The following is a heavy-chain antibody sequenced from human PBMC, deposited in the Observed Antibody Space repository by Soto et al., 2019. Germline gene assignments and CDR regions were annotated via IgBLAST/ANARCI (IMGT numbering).Heavy chain of an antibody. Sequence: SETLSLTCTVSGDTSTSYYWGWIRQAPGKGLEWIGHIHNSGTSTHNPSLNGRVTISIDMSKKQFSLKLTSLTSADTAVYYCARDFYDSVGYTWFDSWSQGTLVTSPQ. D-gene: IGHD3-22*01. CDR1: GDTSTSYY. CDR3: ARDFYDSVGYTWFDS. CDR2: IHNSGTS. V-gene: IGHV4-59*01. J-gene: IGHJ5*01.